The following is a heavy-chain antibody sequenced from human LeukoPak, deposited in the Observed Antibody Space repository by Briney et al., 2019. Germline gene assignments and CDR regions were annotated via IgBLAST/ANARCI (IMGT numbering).Heavy chain of an antibody. J-gene: IGHJ4*02. CDR1: GFTFSSYS. Sequence: PGGSLRLSCAASGFTFSSYSMNWVRQAPGKGLEWVSSISSSSSYIYYADSVKGRSTISRDNAENSLYLQMNSLRAEDTAVYYCARDPYYYGSGSYGEHSDYWGQGTLVTVSS. CDR3: ARDPYYYGSGSYGEHSDY. D-gene: IGHD3-10*01. CDR2: ISSSSSYI. V-gene: IGHV3-21*01.